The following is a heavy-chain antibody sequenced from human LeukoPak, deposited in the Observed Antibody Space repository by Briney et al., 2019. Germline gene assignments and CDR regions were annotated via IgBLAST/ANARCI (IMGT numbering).Heavy chain of an antibody. J-gene: IGHJ5*02. CDR1: GGSISSHY. CDR3: AALTYNYNSYWFDP. V-gene: IGHV4-59*11. Sequence: SETLSLTCTVSGGSISSHYWSWIRQPPGKGLEWIGYIYYSGSTNNNPSLKGRVTISVDTSKNQFSLKLSSVTAADTAVYYCAALTYNYNSYWFDPWGQGTLVTVSS. CDR2: IYYSGST. D-gene: IGHD5-24*01.